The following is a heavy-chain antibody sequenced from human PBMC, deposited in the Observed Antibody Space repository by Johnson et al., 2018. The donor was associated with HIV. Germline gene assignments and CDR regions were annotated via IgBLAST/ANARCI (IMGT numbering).Heavy chain of an antibody. CDR1: GFTFSSYW. CDR2: IYSDGTDT. V-gene: IGHV3-74*03. J-gene: IGHJ3*02. CDR3: AKSDVVVIPEGAFDI. Sequence: EQLVESGGGLVQPGGSLRLSCAASGFTFSSYWMHWVRQAPGKGLVWVSRIYSDGTDTAYADSVKGRFTISRDNSKNTLYLQMNSLRAEDTAVYYCAKSDVVVIPEGAFDIWGQGTMVTVSS. D-gene: IGHD2-21*01.